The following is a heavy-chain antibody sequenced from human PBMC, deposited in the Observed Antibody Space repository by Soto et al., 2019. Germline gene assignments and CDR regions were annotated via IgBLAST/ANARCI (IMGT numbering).Heavy chain of an antibody. Sequence: SETLSLTCTVSGGSISHYYWSWIRQPPGKGLEWIGYIYYSGSANYNPSLKSRVIISVDTSKNQFSLKLSSVTAADTAVYFCGRGGSSWSGASYFDLWGRGTLVTVS. CDR1: GGSISHYY. J-gene: IGHJ2*01. CDR3: GRGGSSWSGASYFDL. V-gene: IGHV4-59*01. CDR2: IYYSGSA. D-gene: IGHD6-13*01.